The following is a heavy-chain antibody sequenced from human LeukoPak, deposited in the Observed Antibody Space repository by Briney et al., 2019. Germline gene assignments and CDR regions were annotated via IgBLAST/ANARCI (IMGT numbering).Heavy chain of an antibody. J-gene: IGHJ4*02. CDR3: AKEERYSSIFY. CDR2: IRYDGSNK. Sequence: WVAFIRYDGSNKYYADSMKGRFTISRDNSKNTLYLQMNSLRAEDTAVYYCAKEERYSSIFYWGQGTLVTVSS. D-gene: IGHD6-13*01. V-gene: IGHV3-30*02.